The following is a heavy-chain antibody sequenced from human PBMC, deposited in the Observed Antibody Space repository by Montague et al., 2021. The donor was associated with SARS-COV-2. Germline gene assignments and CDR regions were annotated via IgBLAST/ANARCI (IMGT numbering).Heavy chain of an antibody. J-gene: IGHJ4*02. CDR1: GFTFSNYA. CDR2: ISYDGSNK. V-gene: IGHV3-30*09. Sequence: SPRLSCAASGFTFSNYAMHWVRQAPGKGLEWVAIISYDGSNKYYADSVKGRFAISRDNSKNTLYLQMNSLRAEDTAVYYCVRASLIKARIAVAGTTVYWGQGTLVTISS. CDR3: VRASLIKARIAVAGTTVY. D-gene: IGHD6-19*01.